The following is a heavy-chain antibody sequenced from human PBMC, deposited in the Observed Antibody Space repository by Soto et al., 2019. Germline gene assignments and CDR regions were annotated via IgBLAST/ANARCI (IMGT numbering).Heavy chain of an antibody. Sequence: QVQLVESGGGVVQPGRSLRLSCAASGFTFSSYGMHWVRQAPGKGLEWVAVMWNDGSNKYYADSVKGRFTISRDKSKNTVYLQMNSLRAEDTAVYYCAKEFWSGPFDYWGQGTLVTVSS. D-gene: IGHD3-3*01. CDR3: AKEFWSGPFDY. CDR2: MWNDGSNK. CDR1: GFTFSSYG. J-gene: IGHJ4*02. V-gene: IGHV3-33*03.